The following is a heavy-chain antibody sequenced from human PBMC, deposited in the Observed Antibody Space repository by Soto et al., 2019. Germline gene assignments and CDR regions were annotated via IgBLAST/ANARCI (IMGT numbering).Heavy chain of an antibody. J-gene: IGHJ6*02. CDR2: VYYRGST. CDR3: AREGYCSGGSCYTNSSYYGMHX. V-gene: IGHV4-31*03. Sequence: SETLSLTCTVSGGSIGSVGYYWSWIRQHPGKGLELVGYVYYRGSTYYNPSLKSRVTISVDTSKDQFSLKLSSVTAADTAVHYGAREGYCSGGSCYTNSSYYGMHXWGQGTTVTVS. CDR1: GGSIGSVGYY. D-gene: IGHD2-15*01.